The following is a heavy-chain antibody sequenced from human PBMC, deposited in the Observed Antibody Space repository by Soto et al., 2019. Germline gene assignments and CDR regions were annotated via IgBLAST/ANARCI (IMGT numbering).Heavy chain of an antibody. CDR2: INRNSGGT. CDR3: ARAGGYNYVHGMDD. V-gene: IGHV1-2*02. D-gene: IGHD5-12*01. J-gene: IGHJ6*02. Sequence: ASVKVSCKASGYTFTDYHMHWVRQAPGRGLEWMGWINRNSGGTNYAQRFQGRVTMTRDTSISTAYMELSMLRSDDTAVYYCARAGGYNYVHGMDDWGQGTTVTVSS. CDR1: GYTFTDYH.